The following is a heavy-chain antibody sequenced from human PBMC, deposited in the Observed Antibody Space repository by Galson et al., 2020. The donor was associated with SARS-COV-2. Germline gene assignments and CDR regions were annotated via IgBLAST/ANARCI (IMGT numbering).Heavy chain of an antibody. D-gene: IGHD5-12*01. Sequence: LSLTCAASGFTFSSYWMSWVSQAPGKGLEWVANVKQDGSDRYYVDSVKGRFTISSDYAKNSVYLQMNSLRAEDTAVYYCARDQDGYNDFWGQGTLVTVSS. CDR3: ARDQDGYNDF. CDR2: VKQDGSDR. J-gene: IGHJ4*02. CDR1: GFTFSSYW. V-gene: IGHV3-7*01.